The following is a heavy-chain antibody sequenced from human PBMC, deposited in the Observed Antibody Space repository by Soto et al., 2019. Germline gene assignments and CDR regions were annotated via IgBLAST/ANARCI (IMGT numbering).Heavy chain of an antibody. J-gene: IGHJ4*02. CDR1: GFTFSSYA. V-gene: IGHV3-23*01. CDR2: ISGSGGST. D-gene: IGHD6-19*01. Sequence: EVQLLESGGGLVQPGGSLRLSCAASGFTFSSYAMSWVRQAPGKGLEWVSAISGSGGSTYYADSVKGRFTISRDNSKNTLYLQMNSLRAEDTAVYYCAKDFLNSSQWLVQQKFDYWGQGTLVTVSS. CDR3: AKDFLNSSQWLVQQKFDY.